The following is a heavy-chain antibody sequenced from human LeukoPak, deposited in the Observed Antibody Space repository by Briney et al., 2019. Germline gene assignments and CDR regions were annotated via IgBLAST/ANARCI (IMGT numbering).Heavy chain of an antibody. CDR1: GYNFTHYW. CDR3: ARPNITYYYDSSGYDGFDV. D-gene: IGHD3-22*01. Sequence: GESLQISCECSGYNFTHYWIAWVRQLPGKGLEWMGIIYPNDSDTRYGPSFQGHVSIPADKSINTAYLKWSSLKASDTAMYFCARPNITYYYDSSGYDGFDVWGQGTMVTVSS. J-gene: IGHJ3*01. CDR2: IYPNDSDT. V-gene: IGHV5-51*01.